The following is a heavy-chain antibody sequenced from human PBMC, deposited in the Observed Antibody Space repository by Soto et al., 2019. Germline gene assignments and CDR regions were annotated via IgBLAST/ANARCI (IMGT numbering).Heavy chain of an antibody. Sequence: ETLSLTCTVSGGSISSYYWSWIRQPPGKGLEWIGYIYYSGSTNYNPSLKSRVTISVDTSKNQFSLKLSSVTAADTAVYYCARVSGIAARLPDFDYWGQGTLVTVSS. CDR2: IYYSGST. CDR1: GGSISSYY. D-gene: IGHD6-6*01. J-gene: IGHJ4*02. V-gene: IGHV4-59*01. CDR3: ARVSGIAARLPDFDY.